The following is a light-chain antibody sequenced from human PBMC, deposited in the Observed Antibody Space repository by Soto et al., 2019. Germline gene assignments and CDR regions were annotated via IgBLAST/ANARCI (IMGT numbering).Light chain of an antibody. V-gene: IGLV2-11*01. CDR1: SSDVGGYNY. CDR3: CSYVGRNTYV. Sequence: QSALIQPRSASGSPGQSITISCTGTSSDVGGYNYVPWYQQHPAKAPKLIIFDVSKRPSGVPNRFSGSKSGNTASLTISGLRAEDEADYYCCSYVGRNTYVFGTGTKLTVL. CDR2: DVS. J-gene: IGLJ1*01.